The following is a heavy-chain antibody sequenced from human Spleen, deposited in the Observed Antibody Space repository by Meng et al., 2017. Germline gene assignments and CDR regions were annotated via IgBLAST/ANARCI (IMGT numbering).Heavy chain of an antibody. CDR1: GFTFSSYW. Sequence: GESLKISCAASGFTFSSYWMSWVRQAPGKGLEWVGFIRSKAYGGTTEYAASVKGRFTISRDDSKSIAYLQMNSLKTEDTAVYYCTRDGWDDRLYYYHGMDVGGQGTTVTVSS. V-gene: IGHV3-49*04. D-gene: IGHD1-1*01. CDR2: IRSKAYGGTT. CDR3: TRDGWDDRLYYYHGMDV. J-gene: IGHJ6*02.